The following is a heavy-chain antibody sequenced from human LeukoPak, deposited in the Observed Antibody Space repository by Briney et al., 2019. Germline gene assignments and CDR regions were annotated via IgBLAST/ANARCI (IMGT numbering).Heavy chain of an antibody. D-gene: IGHD4-17*01. CDR1: GYTFINYG. CDR2: ISAYNGNT. Sequence: ASVKVSCKASGYTFINYGISWVRQAPGQGLEWMGWISAYNGNTNYAQKFQGRVTMTRNTSISTAYMELSSLRSEDTAVYYCARGRTTVTYNWFDPWGQGTLVTVSS. V-gene: IGHV1-18*01. CDR3: ARGRTTVTYNWFDP. J-gene: IGHJ5*02.